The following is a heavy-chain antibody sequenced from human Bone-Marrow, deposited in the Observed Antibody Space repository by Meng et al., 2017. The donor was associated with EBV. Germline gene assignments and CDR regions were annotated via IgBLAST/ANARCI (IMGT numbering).Heavy chain of an antibody. J-gene: IGHJ4*02. CDR2: VKSQADGGTT. CDR1: GFTFRKAW. CDR3: ATESTTFEY. D-gene: IGHD1-1*01. Sequence: DGEGVESGGGLVKPGGSLRLSCAASGFTFRKAWMSWVRQAPGKGLEWVGRVKSQADGGTTDYTAAVRGRFTISRDDSRNMLYLQINSLQIEDSALYYCATESTTFEYWGLGTLVTVSS. V-gene: IGHV3-15*01.